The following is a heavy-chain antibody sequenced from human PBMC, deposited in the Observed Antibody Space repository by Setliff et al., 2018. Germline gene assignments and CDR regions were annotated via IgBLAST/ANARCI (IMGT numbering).Heavy chain of an antibody. CDR1: GYTFTSYH. D-gene: IGHD1-26*01. CDR3: ARPGIGGRFDP. CDR2: INPSGGST. V-gene: IGHV1-46*01. Sequence: WASVKVSCKASGYTFTSYHMHWVRQAPGQGLEWMGIINPSGGSTSYAQKFQGRVTMTRDTSTSTVYMELSSLRSEDTAVYYCARPGIGGRFDPWGQGTLVTVSS. J-gene: IGHJ5*02.